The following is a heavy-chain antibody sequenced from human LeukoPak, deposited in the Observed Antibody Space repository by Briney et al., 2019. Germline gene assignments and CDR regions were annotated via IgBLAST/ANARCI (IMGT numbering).Heavy chain of an antibody. Sequence: ASVEVSCKASGYTFTSYYMHWVRQAPGQGLEWMGIINPSGGSTSYAQKFQGRVTMTRDTSTSTVYMELSSLRSEDTAVYYCARDGLVRYFDWLLASWGQGTLVTVSS. CDR2: INPSGGST. J-gene: IGHJ4*02. V-gene: IGHV1-46*01. D-gene: IGHD3-9*01. CDR3: ARDGLVRYFDWLLAS. CDR1: GYTFTSYY.